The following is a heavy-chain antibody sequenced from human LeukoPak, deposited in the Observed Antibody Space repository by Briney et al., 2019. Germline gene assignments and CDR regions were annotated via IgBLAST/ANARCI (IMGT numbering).Heavy chain of an antibody. J-gene: IGHJ5*02. V-gene: IGHV3-23*01. Sequence: GGSLRLSCAASGLTFSSYAMSWVRQAPGKGLEWVSSISGTGGSTDYADSVKGRFTISRDYSKNTLFLQMNSLRAEDTAVYYCAKGAYYYGSGSYCFDHWGQGTLVTAST. D-gene: IGHD3-10*01. CDR1: GLTFSSYA. CDR2: ISGTGGST. CDR3: AKGAYYYGSGSYCFDH.